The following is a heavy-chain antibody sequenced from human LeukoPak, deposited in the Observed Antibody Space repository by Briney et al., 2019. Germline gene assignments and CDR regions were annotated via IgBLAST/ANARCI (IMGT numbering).Heavy chain of an antibody. CDR1: GFTFSSYS. Sequence: GGSLRLSCAASGFTFSSYSMNWVRQAPGKGLEWVSGISWNSGSIGYADSVKGRFTISRDNAKNSLYLQMNSLRAEDTAVYYCARDRGSGSYRRFDYWGQGTLVTVSS. J-gene: IGHJ4*02. V-gene: IGHV3-48*04. D-gene: IGHD1-26*01. CDR3: ARDRGSGSYRRFDY. CDR2: ISWNSGSI.